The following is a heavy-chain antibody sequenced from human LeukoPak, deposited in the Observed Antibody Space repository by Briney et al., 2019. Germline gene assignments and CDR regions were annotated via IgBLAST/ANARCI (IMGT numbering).Heavy chain of an antibody. J-gene: IGHJ6*04. CDR2: INSDGSST. V-gene: IGHV3-74*01. D-gene: IGHD3-10*01. Sequence: GGSLRLSCAASGFTFSSYWMHWVRQAPGKGLVWVSRINSDGSSTSYADSVKGRFTISRDNAKNTLYLQMNSLRAEDTAVYYCARGFGSSMVRAYGMDVWGKGTTVTVSS. CDR3: ARGFGSSMVRAYGMDV. CDR1: GFTFSSYW.